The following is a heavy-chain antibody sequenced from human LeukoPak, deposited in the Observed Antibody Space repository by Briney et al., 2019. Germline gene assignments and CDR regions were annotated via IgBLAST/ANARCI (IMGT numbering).Heavy chain of an antibody. J-gene: IGHJ3*02. CDR3: ARDALYGFLDAFDI. D-gene: IGHD4-17*01. CDR2: INAGNGNT. Sequence: ASVKVSCKASGYTFTSYAMHWVRQAPGQRLEWMGWINAGNGNTKYSQKFQGRVTITRDTSASTAYIELSSLRSEDTAVYYCARDALYGFLDAFDIWGQGTMVTVSS. V-gene: IGHV1-3*01. CDR1: GYTFTSYA.